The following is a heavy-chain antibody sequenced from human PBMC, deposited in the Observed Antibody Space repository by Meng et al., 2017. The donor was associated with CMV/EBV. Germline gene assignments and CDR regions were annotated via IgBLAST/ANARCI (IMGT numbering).Heavy chain of an antibody. CDR1: FTSYA. CDR2: IIPIFGAA. V-gene: IGHV1-69*01. Sequence: FTSYAISRVRQAPGQGLEWMGGIIPIFGAANSAQKFQGRVTITADESTSTAYMELSSLRSEDTAVYYCARGRYSSGWYYYYYYGMDVWGQGTTVTVSS. D-gene: IGHD6-19*01. J-gene: IGHJ6*02. CDR3: ARGRYSSGWYYYYYYGMDV.